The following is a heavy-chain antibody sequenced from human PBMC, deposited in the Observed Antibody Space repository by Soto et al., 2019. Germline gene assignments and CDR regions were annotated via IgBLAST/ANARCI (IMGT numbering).Heavy chain of an antibody. J-gene: IGHJ4*02. D-gene: IGHD3-10*01. V-gene: IGHV1-24*01. Sequence: ASVKVSCKVSGYTLTELSMHWVRQAPGKGLEWMGGFDPEDGETIYAQKFQGRVTMTEDTSTDTAYMELSSLRSEDTAVYYCATGAMVRGVITSSYYFDYWGQGTLVTVSS. CDR2: FDPEDGET. CDR1: GYTLTELS. CDR3: ATGAMVRGVITSSYYFDY.